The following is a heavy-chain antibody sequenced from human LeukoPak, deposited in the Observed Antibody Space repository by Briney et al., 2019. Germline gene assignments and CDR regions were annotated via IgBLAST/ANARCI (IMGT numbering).Heavy chain of an antibody. Sequence: GESLKISCKISGYSFTIYWIAWVRPMPGKGPEWMGIIYPGDSDTRDGPSFQGQVTISADKSIRTAYLQWSSLKASDTAMYYCASAAPDAFDIWGQGTMVTVSS. V-gene: IGHV5-51*01. J-gene: IGHJ3*02. CDR1: GYSFTIYW. CDR3: ASAAPDAFDI. CDR2: IYPGDSDT. D-gene: IGHD6-25*01.